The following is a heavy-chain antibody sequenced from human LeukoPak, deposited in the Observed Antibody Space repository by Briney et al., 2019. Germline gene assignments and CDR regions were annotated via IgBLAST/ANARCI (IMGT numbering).Heavy chain of an antibody. CDR1: GFTFSSYS. D-gene: IGHD2-15*01. V-gene: IGHV3-21*01. Sequence: GGSLRLSCAASGFTFSSYSMNWVRQAPGKGLEWVSSISSSSSYIYYADSVKGRFTISRDNAMNSVSLQLDSLRPEDTALYYCAREGKVAALDYWGQGSLVTVSA. CDR3: AREGKVAALDY. J-gene: IGHJ4*02. CDR2: ISSSSSYI.